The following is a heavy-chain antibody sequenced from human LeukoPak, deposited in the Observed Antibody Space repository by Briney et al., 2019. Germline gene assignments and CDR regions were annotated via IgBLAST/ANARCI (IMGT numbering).Heavy chain of an antibody. CDR1: GGSISSGSYY. D-gene: IGHD3-3*01. V-gene: IGHV4-61*02. Sequence: PSETLSLTCTVSGGSISSGSYYWSWIRQPAGKGLEWIGRIYTSGSTNYNPSLKSRVTISVDTSKNQFSLKLSSVTAADTAVYYCARDYPSDFWSGPLDYWGQGTMVTVSS. J-gene: IGHJ3*01. CDR3: ARDYPSDFWSGPLDY. CDR2: IYTSGST.